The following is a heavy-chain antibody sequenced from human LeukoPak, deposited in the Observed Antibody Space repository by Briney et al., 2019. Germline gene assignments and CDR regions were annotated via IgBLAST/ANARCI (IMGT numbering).Heavy chain of an antibody. Sequence: GGSLRLSCAASGFSFSRHTMNWVRQAPGKGLEWVSSISSSSSYIYYADSVKGRFTISRDNAKNSLYLQMNSLRAEDTAVYYCAKGGYDTSGQYYYYMDVWGKGTTVTISS. V-gene: IGHV3-21*01. D-gene: IGHD3-22*01. CDR2: ISSSSSYI. CDR3: AKGGYDTSGQYYYYMDV. CDR1: GFSFSRHT. J-gene: IGHJ6*03.